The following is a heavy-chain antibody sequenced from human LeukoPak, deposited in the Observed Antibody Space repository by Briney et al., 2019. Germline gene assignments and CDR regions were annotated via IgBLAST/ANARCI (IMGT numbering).Heavy chain of an antibody. D-gene: IGHD6-6*01. CDR1: GGSISNYY. CDR3: ARAGSSSSDD. J-gene: IGHJ4*02. Sequence: SETLSLTCSVSGGSISNYYWSWIRQPPGKGLEWIGYIYYSENTYYNPSLKSRVTISVDTSKNQFSLKLSSVTAADTAVYYCARAGSSSSDDWGQGTLVTVSS. CDR2: IYYSENT. V-gene: IGHV4-30-4*08.